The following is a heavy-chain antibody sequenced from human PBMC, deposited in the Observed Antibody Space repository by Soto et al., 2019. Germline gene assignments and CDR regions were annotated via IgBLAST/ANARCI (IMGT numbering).Heavy chain of an antibody. J-gene: IGHJ6*02. Sequence: PGGSLRLSCAASGFAFRTYAMAWVRQGPGKGLEWVSGIWGSGDRTFYADSVKGRFTISRDNSRNTLYLQMYSLTAEDTALYYCAKTGPYCGGDCSRYFYGMDVWGQGTTVTVSS. V-gene: IGHV3-23*01. CDR1: GFAFRTYA. D-gene: IGHD2-21*02. CDR2: IWGSGDRT. CDR3: AKTGPYCGGDCSRYFYGMDV.